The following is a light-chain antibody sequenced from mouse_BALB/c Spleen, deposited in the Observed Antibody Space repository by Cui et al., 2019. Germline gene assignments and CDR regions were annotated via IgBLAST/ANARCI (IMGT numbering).Light chain of an antibody. CDR1: QNINVW. CDR3: QQGQSYPLT. CDR2: KAS. Sequence: DIQMNQSPSSLSASLGDTITITCHASQNINVWLSWYQQKPGNIPKQLIYKASNLHTGVPSRFSGSGSGTGFTLTISSLQPEDIATYYCQQGQSYPLTFGGGTKLEIK. V-gene: IGKV10-94*01. J-gene: IGKJ2*01.